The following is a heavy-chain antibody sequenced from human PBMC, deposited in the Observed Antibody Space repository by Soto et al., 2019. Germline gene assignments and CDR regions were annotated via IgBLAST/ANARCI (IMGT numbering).Heavy chain of an antibody. V-gene: IGHV4-4*02. CDR1: GGSITSNW. CDR3: GGTGFYCFDY. D-gene: IGHD3-9*01. Sequence: SETLSLTCTVSGGSITSNWWSWVRQPPGKGLEWIGEIYHDGRSTYNPSLKSRVTISLDKSTNQVSLHLTSVTAADTAVYYCGGTGFYCFDYWGQGTLVTVSS. CDR2: IYHDGRS. J-gene: IGHJ4*02.